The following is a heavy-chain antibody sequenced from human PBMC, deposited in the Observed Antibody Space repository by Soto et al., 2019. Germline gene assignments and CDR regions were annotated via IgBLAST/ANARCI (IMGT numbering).Heavy chain of an antibody. CDR1: GFTFGDYA. D-gene: IGHD3-22*01. Sequence: HPGGSLRLSCTTSGFTFGDYAMSWFRQAPGKGLEWVGFIRSKGYGGTTQYAASVKGRFTISRDDSESIAYLQMDSLETEDTALYYCARVGSASLMVVVIADHWGQGTQVTVSS. CDR2: IRSKGYGGTT. J-gene: IGHJ4*02. CDR3: ARVGSASLMVVVIADH. V-gene: IGHV3-49*03.